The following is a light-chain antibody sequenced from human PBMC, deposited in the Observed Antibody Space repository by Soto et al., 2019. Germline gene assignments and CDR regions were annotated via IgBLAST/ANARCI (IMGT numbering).Light chain of an antibody. CDR3: QQYNGYSVT. CDR2: DAS. V-gene: IGKV1-5*01. CDR1: QSISSW. Sequence: DIQMTQSPSTLSASVGDRVTITCRASQSISSWLAWYQQKPGKAPKLLIYDASSLESGVPSRFSGSGSGTEFTLTISSLQPDDFATYYCQQYNGYSVTFGQGTKVDIK. J-gene: IGKJ1*01.